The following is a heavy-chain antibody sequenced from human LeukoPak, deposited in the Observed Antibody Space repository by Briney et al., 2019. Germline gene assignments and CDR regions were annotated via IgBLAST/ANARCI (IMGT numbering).Heavy chain of an antibody. CDR3: ARGYSSSPLGAFDI. CDR1: GFTFSSYS. V-gene: IGHV3-64*01. Sequence: GGSLRLSCAASGFTFSSYSMNWVRQAPGKGLEYVSAISSNGGSTYYANSVKGRFTISRDNSKNTLYLQMGSLRAEDMAVYYCARGYSSSPLGAFDIWGQGTMVTVSS. CDR2: ISSNGGST. J-gene: IGHJ3*02. D-gene: IGHD6-6*01.